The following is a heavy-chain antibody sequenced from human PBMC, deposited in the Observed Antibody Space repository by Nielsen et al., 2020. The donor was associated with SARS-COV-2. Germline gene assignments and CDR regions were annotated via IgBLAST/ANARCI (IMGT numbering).Heavy chain of an antibody. V-gene: IGHV1-58*01. CDR3: ARLMVRGVPRWFDP. Sequence: SVKVSCKASGFTFTSSAVQWVRQARGQRLEWIGWIVVGSDNTNYAQKFQERVTITRDMSTSTAYMELRSLRSDDTAVYYCARLMVRGVPRWFDPWGQGTLVTVSS. D-gene: IGHD3-10*01. CDR1: GFTFTSSA. J-gene: IGHJ5*02. CDR2: IVVGSDNT.